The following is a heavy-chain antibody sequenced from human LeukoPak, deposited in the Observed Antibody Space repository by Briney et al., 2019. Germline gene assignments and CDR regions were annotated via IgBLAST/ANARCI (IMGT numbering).Heavy chain of an antibody. CDR1: GFTLSSYA. CDR3: ARDRKGEYSSGWYNFDY. Sequence: PGRSLRLSCAASGFTLSSYAMHWVRQAPGKGLEWVAVISYDGSNKYYADSVKGRFTISRDNSKNTLYLQMNSLRAEDTAVYYCARDRKGEYSSGWYNFDYWGQGTLVTVSS. V-gene: IGHV3-30*04. D-gene: IGHD6-19*01. CDR2: ISYDGSNK. J-gene: IGHJ4*02.